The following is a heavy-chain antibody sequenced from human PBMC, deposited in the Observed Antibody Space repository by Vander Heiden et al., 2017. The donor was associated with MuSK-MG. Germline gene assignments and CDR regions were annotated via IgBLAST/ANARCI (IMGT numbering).Heavy chain of an antibody. CDR2: VDPEDGET. CDR3: ATGRMRVGAPQARDAFDI. V-gene: IGHV1-69-2*01. J-gene: IGHJ3*02. D-gene: IGHD1-26*01. Sequence: QQAPGKGLEWMGLVDPEDGETIYAEKFQGRVTITADTSTDTAYMELSSLRSEEPAVYYCATGRMRVGAPQARDAFDIRGQGTLITVSS.